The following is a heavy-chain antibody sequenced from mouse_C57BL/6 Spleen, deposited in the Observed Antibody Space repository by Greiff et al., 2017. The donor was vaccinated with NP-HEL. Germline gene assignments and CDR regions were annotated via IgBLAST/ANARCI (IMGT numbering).Heavy chain of an antibody. CDR2: IYPRDGST. CDR3: ARKSYYGSSYEGYYAMDY. Sequence: QVQLQQSDAELVKPGASVKISCKVSGYTFTDHTIHWMKQRPEQGLEWIGYIYPRDGSTKYNEKFKGKATLTADKSSSTAYMQLNSLTSEDSAVYFCARKSYYGSSYEGYYAMDYWGQGTSVTVSS. D-gene: IGHD1-1*01. V-gene: IGHV1-78*01. J-gene: IGHJ4*01. CDR1: GYTFTDHT.